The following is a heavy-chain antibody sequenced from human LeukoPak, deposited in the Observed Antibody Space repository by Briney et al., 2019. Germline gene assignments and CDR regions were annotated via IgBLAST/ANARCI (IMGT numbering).Heavy chain of an antibody. V-gene: IGHV4-38-2*02. CDR3: ARAEELRYFDWLGLGGYNDY. J-gene: IGHJ4*02. CDR2: IYHSGST. Sequence: SETLSLTCTVSGYSISSGYYWGWIRQPPGKGLEWIGSIYHSGSTYYNPSLKSRVTISVDTSKNQFSLKLSSVTAADTAVYYCARAEELRYFDWLGLGGYNDYWGQGTLVTVSS. D-gene: IGHD3-9*01. CDR1: GYSISSGYY.